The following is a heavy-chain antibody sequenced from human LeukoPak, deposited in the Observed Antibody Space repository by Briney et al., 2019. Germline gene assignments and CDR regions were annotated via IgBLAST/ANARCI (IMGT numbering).Heavy chain of an antibody. Sequence: PSETLSLTCAVYGGSFIGYYWSCIRQPPGKGLEWIGEINHSGSTNYNPSLKSRVTISVDTSKNQFSLKLRSATAADTAVYYCARGLSAIVHWGQGTLVTVSS. D-gene: IGHD2-21*02. CDR1: GGSFIGYY. CDR3: ARGLSAIVH. J-gene: IGHJ4*02. CDR2: INHSGST. V-gene: IGHV4-34*01.